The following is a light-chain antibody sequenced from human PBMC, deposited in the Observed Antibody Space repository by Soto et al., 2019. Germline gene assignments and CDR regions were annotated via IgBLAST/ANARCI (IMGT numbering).Light chain of an antibody. CDR2: EGS. Sequence: QSALTQPASVSGSPGQSITISCTGTSSDVVSYNLVSWYQQHPGKAPKLMIYEGSKRPSGVSNRFSGSKSGNTASLTISGLQAKDEADYYCCSYAGSSAVVFGGGTKVTVL. CDR1: SSDVVSYNL. CDR3: CSYAGSSAVV. J-gene: IGLJ2*01. V-gene: IGLV2-23*01.